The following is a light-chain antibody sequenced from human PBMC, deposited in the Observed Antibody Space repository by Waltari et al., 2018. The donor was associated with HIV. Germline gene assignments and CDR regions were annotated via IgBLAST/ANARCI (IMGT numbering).Light chain of an antibody. V-gene: IGLV1-40*01. CDR3: QSYGSSLGGSVV. J-gene: IGLJ1*01. Sequence: LTQPPSVSAAPGPRVTIPCTGSSSNIGAGHDVPRYQQLPGTAPTLLIYSDGNPPSWVPYRFSGATSGTSASLAITGLPAEDEADYYCQSYGSSLGGSVVFGTGTKVTVL. CDR1: SSNIGAGHD. CDR2: SDG.